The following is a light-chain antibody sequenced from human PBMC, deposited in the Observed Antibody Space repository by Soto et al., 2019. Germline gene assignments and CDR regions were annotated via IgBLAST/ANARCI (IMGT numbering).Light chain of an antibody. Sequence: DIQMTQSPSSLSASVGDRVTITCRASQTINKNLNWYQQKPGQAPNLLIYSASDFQSGVPSRFSGSGSETEFTLTISGLQPEDFATHYCQQSFRTPYTFGQGTRLEIK. CDR3: QQSFRTPYT. CDR2: SAS. V-gene: IGKV1-39*01. CDR1: QTINKN. J-gene: IGKJ5*01.